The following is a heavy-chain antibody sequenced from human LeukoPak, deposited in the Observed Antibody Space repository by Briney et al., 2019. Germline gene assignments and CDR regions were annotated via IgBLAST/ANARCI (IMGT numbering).Heavy chain of an antibody. D-gene: IGHD1-1*01. V-gene: IGHV4-30-2*01. CDR3: ARGRYWNDGGGDAFDI. Sequence: SETLSLTCAVSGGSINTGGYSWSWIRQPPGKGLEWIAYVYHSGVTYDNPSLKSRVTISIDGSRNQFSLKLSSVTAADTAVYYCARGRYWNDGGGDAFDIWGQGTMVTVSS. CDR2: VYHSGVT. CDR1: GGSINTGGYS. J-gene: IGHJ3*02.